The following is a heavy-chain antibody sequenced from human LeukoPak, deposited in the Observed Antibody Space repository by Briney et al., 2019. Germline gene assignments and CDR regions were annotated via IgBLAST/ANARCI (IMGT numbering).Heavy chain of an antibody. CDR3: VRVGFLEWLARPYYYMDV. D-gene: IGHD3-3*01. J-gene: IGHJ6*03. CDR1: GGSFSGYY. CDR2: INHSGST. Sequence: PSETLSLTCAVYGGSFSGYYWSWIRQPPGKGLEWIGEINHSGSTNYNPSLKSRVTISVDTSKNQFSLKLSSVTAADTAVYYCVRVGFLEWLARPYYYMDVWGKGTTVTVSS. V-gene: IGHV4-34*01.